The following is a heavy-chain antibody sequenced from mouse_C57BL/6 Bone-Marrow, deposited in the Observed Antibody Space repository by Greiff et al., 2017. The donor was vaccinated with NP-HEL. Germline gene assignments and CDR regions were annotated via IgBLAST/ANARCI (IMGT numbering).Heavy chain of an antibody. Sequence: QVQLKESGAELVRPGTSVKMSCKASGYTFPNYWIGWAKQRPGHGLEWIGDIYPGGGYTNYNEKFKGKATLTADKSSSTAYMQFSSLTSEDSAIYYCARSNWDEGYDMDYWGQGTSVTVSS. CDR2: IYPGGGYT. CDR1: GYTFPNYW. V-gene: IGHV1-63*01. D-gene: IGHD4-1*01. J-gene: IGHJ4*01. CDR3: ARSNWDEGYDMDY.